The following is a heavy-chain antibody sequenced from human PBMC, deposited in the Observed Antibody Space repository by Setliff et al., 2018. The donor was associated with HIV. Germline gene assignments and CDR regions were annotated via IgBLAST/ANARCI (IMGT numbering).Heavy chain of an antibody. D-gene: IGHD2-21*02. CDR2: IYHSGST. Sequence: PSETLSLTCAVSGASINSNNWWSWVRQPPGKGLEWIGEIYHSGSTNYNPSLKSRVTLSVDKSKNQFSLKLSSVTAADTAVYYCATSYCGGNSCSKVSFDSWGQGALVTVSS. CDR1: GASINSNNW. V-gene: IGHV4-4*02. J-gene: IGHJ4*02. CDR3: ATSYCGGNSCSKVSFDS.